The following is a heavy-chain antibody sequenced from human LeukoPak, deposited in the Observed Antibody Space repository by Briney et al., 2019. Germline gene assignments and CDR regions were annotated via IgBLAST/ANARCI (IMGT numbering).Heavy chain of an antibody. CDR1: GFTFSSSS. J-gene: IGHJ4*02. CDR3: AIEQGY. CDR2: IISDGSST. V-gene: IGHV3-74*01. Sequence: GGSLRLSCAASGFTFSSSSMTWVRQAPGKGLVWVSRIISDGSSTSYADSVKGRFTTSRDNAKNTLYLQMSSLRGEDTAVYYCAIEQGYWGQGTLVTVSS. D-gene: IGHD1/OR15-1a*01.